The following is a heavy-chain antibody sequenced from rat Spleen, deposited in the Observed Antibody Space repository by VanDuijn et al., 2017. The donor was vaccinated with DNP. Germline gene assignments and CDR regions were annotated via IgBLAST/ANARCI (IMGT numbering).Heavy chain of an antibody. J-gene: IGHJ2*01. Sequence: EVQLVESGGGLVQPGRSLKLSCAASGFTFSDYNMAWVRQAPKKGLEWVASIISDGGRTYYADSVNGRFTISRDNAENTVYLQMNRLRSEDTATYYCAKDFSAPFDYWGQGVMVTVSS. CDR2: IISDGGRT. V-gene: IGHV5-22*01. CDR3: AKDFSAPFDY. D-gene: IGHD3-3*01. CDR1: GFTFSDYN.